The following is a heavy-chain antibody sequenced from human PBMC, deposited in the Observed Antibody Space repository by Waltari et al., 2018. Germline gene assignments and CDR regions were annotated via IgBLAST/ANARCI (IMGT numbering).Heavy chain of an antibody. CDR3: ARGSIAAAADYGMDV. D-gene: IGHD6-13*01. Sequence: QLQLQESGPGLVKPSETLSLTCTVSGGSISSSSYYWGWIRQPPGKGLEWIGSIYHSGSTYYNPSLKSRVTISVDTSKNQFSLKLSSVTAADTAVYYCARGSIAAAADYGMDVWGQGTTVTVSS. CDR2: IYHSGST. CDR1: GGSISSSSYY. V-gene: IGHV4-39*07. J-gene: IGHJ6*02.